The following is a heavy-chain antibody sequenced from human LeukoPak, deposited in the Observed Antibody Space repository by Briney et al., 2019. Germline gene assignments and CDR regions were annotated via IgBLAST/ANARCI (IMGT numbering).Heavy chain of an antibody. Sequence: KPGGSLRLSCAASGFTFNSYSMNWVRQAPGKGLEWVSSISSSSYIYYADSVKGRFTISRDNAKNSLYLQMNSLRAEDTAVYYCARASPKGTISYGYFDLWGRGTLVTVSS. V-gene: IGHV3-21*01. CDR3: ARASPKGTISYGYFDL. D-gene: IGHD2-8*01. CDR2: ISSSSYI. J-gene: IGHJ2*01. CDR1: GFTFNSYS.